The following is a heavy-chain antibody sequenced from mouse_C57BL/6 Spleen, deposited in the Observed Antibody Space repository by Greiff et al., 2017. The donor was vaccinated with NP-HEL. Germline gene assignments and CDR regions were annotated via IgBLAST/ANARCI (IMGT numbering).Heavy chain of an antibody. CDR2: ISSGGSYT. D-gene: IGHD2-1*01. CDR1: GFTFSSYG. CDR3: ARQKDGNYYFDY. Sequence: EVKLVESGGDLVKPGGSLKLSCAASGFTFSSYGMSWVRQTPDKRLEWVATISSGGSYTYYPDSVKGRSTMSGDNAKTTLYLQMSSLKSEDTAVYYCARQKDGNYYFDYWGQGTTLTVSS. V-gene: IGHV5-6*01. J-gene: IGHJ2*01.